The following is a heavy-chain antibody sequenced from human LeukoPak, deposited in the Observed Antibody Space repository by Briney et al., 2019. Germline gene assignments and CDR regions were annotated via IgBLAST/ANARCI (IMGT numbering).Heavy chain of an antibody. Sequence: GESLKISCKGSGYSFTTYWIAWVRQMLGKGLEWMGIIYPRDSDIRYNPPFQGQVTISADKSISTAYLQWSSLKASDTAMYYCARMIGLGEVSPYFDYWGQGTLVTVSS. CDR3: ARMIGLGEVSPYFDY. V-gene: IGHV5-51*01. J-gene: IGHJ4*02. D-gene: IGHD3-16*02. CDR1: GYSFTTYW. CDR2: IYPRDSDI.